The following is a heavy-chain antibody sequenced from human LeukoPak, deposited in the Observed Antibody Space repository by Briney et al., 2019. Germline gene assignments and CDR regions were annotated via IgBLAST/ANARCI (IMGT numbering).Heavy chain of an antibody. CDR3: ARYYIEGRCFDY. CDR1: GYTFTGYY. J-gene: IGHJ4*02. D-gene: IGHD3-10*01. V-gene: IGHV1-2*02. Sequence: GASVKVSCKASGYTFTGYYIHWVRQAPGQGLEWMGWINPNSGGTNYAKKFQGRVTMTRDTSIRTAYMELSRLRSDDTAMYYCARYYIEGRCFDYWGQGTLVTVSS. CDR2: INPNSGGT.